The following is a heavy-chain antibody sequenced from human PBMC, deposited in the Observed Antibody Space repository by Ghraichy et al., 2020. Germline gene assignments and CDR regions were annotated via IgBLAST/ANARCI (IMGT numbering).Heavy chain of an antibody. J-gene: IGHJ5*01. CDR1: GFIVSNNY. D-gene: IGHD2-15*01. CDR2: LFTGGTT. V-gene: IGHV3-53*03. Sequence: GGSLRLSCAASGFIVSNNYMTWVRQPPGQGLEWLSVLFTGGTTYYADSVKGRFTISRDISKNTLYLQMNSLRTEDTAVYFCARGGGSLNWFDSWGQGTLVTVSS. CDR3: ARGGGSLNWFDS.